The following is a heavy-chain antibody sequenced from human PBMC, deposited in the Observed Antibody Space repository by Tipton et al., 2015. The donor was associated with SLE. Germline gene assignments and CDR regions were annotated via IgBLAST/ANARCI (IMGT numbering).Heavy chain of an antibody. CDR2: MYYSGTT. V-gene: IGHV4-34*01. CDR3: ARSDGGY. CDR1: GGAFSNYY. J-gene: IGHJ4*02. Sequence: TLSLTCAVYGGAFSNYYWSWIRQPPGKGLQWIGDMYYSGTTNYNSSLKGRVSISLDMSKNQFSLKLTSVTAADTAVYYCARSDGGYWGQGTLVTVSS. D-gene: IGHD3-16*01.